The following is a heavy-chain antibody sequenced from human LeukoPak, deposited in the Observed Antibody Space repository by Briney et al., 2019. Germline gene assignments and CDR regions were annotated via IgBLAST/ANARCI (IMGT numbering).Heavy chain of an antibody. Sequence: SETLSLTCTVSGGSISSYYWSWIRQPPGKGLEWIGYIYYSGSTNYNPSLKSRVTISVDTSKNQFSLKLSSVTAAGTAVYYCARHYGSGSYYGYWGQGTLVTVSS. CDR2: IYYSGST. D-gene: IGHD3-10*01. CDR3: ARHYGSGSYYGY. V-gene: IGHV4-59*01. CDR1: GGSISSYY. J-gene: IGHJ4*02.